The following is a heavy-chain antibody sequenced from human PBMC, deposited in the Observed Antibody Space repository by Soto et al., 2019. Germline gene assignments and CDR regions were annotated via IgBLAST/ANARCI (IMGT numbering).Heavy chain of an antibody. CDR2: IYNSENT. D-gene: IGHD3-16*02. CDR3: ANLYMITFGGVIVPNDEFDV. Sequence: QVQLKESGPGLVKPSQTLSLTCTVSGVSISSGDYYWSWLRQPPGKGLECFGYIYNSENTYSNPSIKRRVAISWDTSRNQFTLKLSSVTAADPAVYYCANLYMITFGGVIVPNDEFDVLDQGIMVSVSS. CDR1: GVSISSGDYY. J-gene: IGHJ3*01. V-gene: IGHV4-30-4*01.